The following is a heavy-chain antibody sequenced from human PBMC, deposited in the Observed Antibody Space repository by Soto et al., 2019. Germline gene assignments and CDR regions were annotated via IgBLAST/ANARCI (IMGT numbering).Heavy chain of an antibody. J-gene: IGHJ6*02. CDR3: ACVPSRVVGVTAFFNGMDV. Sequence: SGTLSLTCTASGGSVSSGSYYWSCLRQPPGQGLVWGGYICYSGRTNYNPSIKSRATISVNSSNNQFSQKLSLIIAATTAVYYCACVPSRVVGVTAFFNGMDVWGQGTTVTVSS. CDR1: GGSVSSGSYY. CDR2: ICYSGRT. V-gene: IGHV4-61*01. D-gene: IGHD2-21*02.